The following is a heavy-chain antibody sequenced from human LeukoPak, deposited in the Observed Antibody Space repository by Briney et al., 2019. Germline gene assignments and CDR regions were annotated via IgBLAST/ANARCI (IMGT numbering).Heavy chain of an antibody. V-gene: IGHV4-34*01. CDR2: INHSGST. D-gene: IGHD3-10*01. Sequence: SETLSLTCAVYGGSFSGYYWGWIRQPPGKGLEWIGEINHSGSTNYNPSLKSRVTISVDTSKNQFSLKLSSVTAADTAVYYCAREGYYGSGRLTDYWGQGTLVTVSS. CDR3: AREGYYGSGRLTDY. CDR1: GGSFSGYY. J-gene: IGHJ4*02.